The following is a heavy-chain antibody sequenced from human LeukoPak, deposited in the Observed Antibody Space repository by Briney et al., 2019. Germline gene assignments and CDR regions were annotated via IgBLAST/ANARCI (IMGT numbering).Heavy chain of an antibody. D-gene: IGHD3-16*02. J-gene: IGHJ4*02. V-gene: IGHV3-30*02. CDR2: IRYDGSNK. CDR1: GFTFSSYG. Sequence: GGSLRLSCAASGFTFSSYGMHWVRQAPGKGLEWVAFIRYDGSNKYYADSVKGRFTISRDNSKNTLYLQMNSLRAEDTAVYYCAKAGIMITFGGVIVSRGGYYFDYWGQGTLVTVSS. CDR3: AKAGIMITFGGVIVSRGGYYFDY.